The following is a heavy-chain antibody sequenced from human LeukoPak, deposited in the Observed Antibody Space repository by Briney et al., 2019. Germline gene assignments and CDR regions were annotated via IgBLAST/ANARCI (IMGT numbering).Heavy chain of an antibody. CDR2: ISDSGGST. J-gene: IGHJ3*02. Sequence: GGSLRLSCAASGFTFSSYAMSWVRQAPGKGLEWVSAISDSGGSTYYADSVKGRLTISRDNSKNTLYLQMNSLRAEDAAVYYCAKDSGDYDILNAFDIWGQGTMVTVSS. CDR1: GFTFSSYA. V-gene: IGHV3-23*01. CDR3: AKDSGDYDILNAFDI. D-gene: IGHD3-9*01.